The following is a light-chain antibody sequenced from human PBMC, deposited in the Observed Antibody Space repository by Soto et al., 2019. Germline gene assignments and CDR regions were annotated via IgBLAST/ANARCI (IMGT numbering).Light chain of an antibody. Sequence: QSALTQPASVSGSPGQSITISCTGTSSDVGAYNYVSWYQQYPGKAPKLMIYEVSDRPSGVSNRFSGSKSGNMASLTISGLRFEDEADYYCAAWDDSLRVVLFGGGTKLTVL. CDR3: AAWDDSLRVVL. V-gene: IGLV2-14*01. CDR1: SSDVGAYNY. CDR2: EVS. J-gene: IGLJ2*01.